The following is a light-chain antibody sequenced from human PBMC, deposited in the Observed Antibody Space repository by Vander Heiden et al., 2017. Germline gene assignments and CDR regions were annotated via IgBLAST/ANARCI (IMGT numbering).Light chain of an antibody. CDR1: QSVLYSSNNKNY. Sequence: DIVMTQSPDSLAVSLGERATINCKSSQSVLYSSNNKNYLAWYQQKPGQPPKLLIYWASTRESGVPDRFSGSGSGTDFTLTISSLQAEDVAVYYCQQYYSTHVFGQGTRLEIK. V-gene: IGKV4-1*01. J-gene: IGKJ5*01. CDR3: QQYYSTHV. CDR2: WAS.